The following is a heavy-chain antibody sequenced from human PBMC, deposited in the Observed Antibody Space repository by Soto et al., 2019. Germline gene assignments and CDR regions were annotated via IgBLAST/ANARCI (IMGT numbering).Heavy chain of an antibody. J-gene: IGHJ5*02. CDR1: GGTFSSYT. CDR3: ARDGSGYERHWFDP. Sequence: QVQLVQSGAEVKKPGSSVKVSCKASGGTFSSYTISWVRQAPGQGLEWMGRIIPILGIANYAQKFQGRVTITADKSTSTAYMELSSLRSEDTAVYCCARDGSGYERHWFDPWGQGTLVTVSS. D-gene: IGHD5-12*01. CDR2: IIPILGIA. V-gene: IGHV1-69*08.